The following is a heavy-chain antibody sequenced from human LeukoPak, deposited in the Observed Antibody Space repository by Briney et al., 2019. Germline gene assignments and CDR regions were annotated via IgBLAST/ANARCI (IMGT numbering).Heavy chain of an antibody. CDR2: ISGSGGST. Sequence: PGGSLSLSCAASGFTFSSYAMSWVRQAPGKGLEWVSAISGSGGSTYYADSVKGRFTISRDNSKNTLYLQMNSLRAEDTAVYYCASRYGDSGSPFDYWGQGTLVTVSS. V-gene: IGHV3-23*01. CDR3: ASRYGDSGSPFDY. D-gene: IGHD4-17*01. J-gene: IGHJ4*02. CDR1: GFTFSSYA.